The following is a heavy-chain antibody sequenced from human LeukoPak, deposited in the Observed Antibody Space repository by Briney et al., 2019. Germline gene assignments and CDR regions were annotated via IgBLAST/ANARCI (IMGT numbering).Heavy chain of an antibody. CDR3: AKGETIYDF. J-gene: IGHJ3*01. CDR2: ISGSGGST. CDR1: RFTFSRYS. Sequence: GGSLRLSCAASRFTFSRYSMSWVRQAPGKGLEWVSAISGSGGSTYYADSVKGRFTISRDNSKNTLYVQMNSLRAEDTAVYYCAKGETIYDFWGQGTMVTVSS. D-gene: IGHD3-3*01. V-gene: IGHV3-23*01.